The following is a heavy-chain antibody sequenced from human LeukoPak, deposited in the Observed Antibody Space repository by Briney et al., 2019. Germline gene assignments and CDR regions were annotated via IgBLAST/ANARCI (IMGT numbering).Heavy chain of an antibody. Sequence: GASVKVSCKASGGTFSSYAISWVRQAPGQGLEWMGGIIPIFGTANYAQKFQGRVTITADESTSTAYMELSSLRSEDTAVYYCARDRRSRPLPPNYYYGMDVWGQGTTVTVSS. CDR2: IIPIFGTA. CDR1: GGTFSSYA. D-gene: IGHD6-6*01. CDR3: ARDRRSRPLPPNYYYGMDV. V-gene: IGHV1-69*13. J-gene: IGHJ6*02.